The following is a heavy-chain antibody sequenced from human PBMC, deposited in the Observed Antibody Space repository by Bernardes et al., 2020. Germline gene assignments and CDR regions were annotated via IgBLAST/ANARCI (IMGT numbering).Heavy chain of an antibody. Sequence: SETLSLTCAVYGGSFSGYYWSWIRQPPGKGLEWIGEINHSGSTNYNPSLKSRVTISVDTSKNQFSLKLSSVTAADTAVYYCARGRRIFGVTTRFDPWGQGTLVTVSS. J-gene: IGHJ5*02. D-gene: IGHD3-3*02. CDR2: INHSGST. CDR3: ARGRRIFGVTTRFDP. CDR1: GGSFSGYY. V-gene: IGHV4-34*01.